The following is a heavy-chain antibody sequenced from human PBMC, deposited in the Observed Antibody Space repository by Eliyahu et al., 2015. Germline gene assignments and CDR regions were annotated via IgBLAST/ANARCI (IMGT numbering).Heavy chain of an antibody. Sequence: EVQLLESGGGLVQPGGSLRLSCAASGFTFSSYAMNWVRQAPGKGVGWVSAISGGGGGTYYADSVKGRFTISRDNSKNTLYLHMNSLRAEDTAVYYCAKYTDYYYMDVWGKGTTVTVSS. V-gene: IGHV3-23*01. CDR2: ISGGGGGT. J-gene: IGHJ6*03. D-gene: IGHD2-2*02. CDR3: AKYTDYYYMDV. CDR1: GFTFSSYA.